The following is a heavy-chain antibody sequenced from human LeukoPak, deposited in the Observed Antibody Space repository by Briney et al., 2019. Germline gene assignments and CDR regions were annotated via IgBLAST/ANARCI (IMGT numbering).Heavy chain of an antibody. CDR1: GFTFRDYW. Sequence: TGGSLRLSCAASGFTFRDYWMSWVRQAPGKGLEWVSAITASGDSTYSTDSVKGRFTISRDNSKNTLYLQMNSLRAEDTAVYYCVRDDDRPDNGLDYWGQGTLVTVSS. V-gene: IGHV3-23*01. CDR3: VRDDDRPDNGLDY. D-gene: IGHD2-8*01. J-gene: IGHJ4*02. CDR2: ITASGDST.